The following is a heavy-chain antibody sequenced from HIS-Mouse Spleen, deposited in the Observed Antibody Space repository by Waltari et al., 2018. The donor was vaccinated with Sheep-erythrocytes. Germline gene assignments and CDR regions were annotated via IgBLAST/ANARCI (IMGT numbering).Heavy chain of an antibody. D-gene: IGHD6-6*01. J-gene: IGHJ4*02. CDR3: ARVSVAARFDY. CDR1: GGSISSSSYY. CDR2: SYYSGST. V-gene: IGHV4-39*07. Sequence: QLQLQESGPGLVKPSETLSLTCTVSGGSISSSSYYWGWIRQPPGKGLEWIGSSYYSGSTYYNPALKSRVTRSLDTSKNQFSLKLSSGTAADTAVYYCARVSVAARFDYWGQGTLVTVSS.